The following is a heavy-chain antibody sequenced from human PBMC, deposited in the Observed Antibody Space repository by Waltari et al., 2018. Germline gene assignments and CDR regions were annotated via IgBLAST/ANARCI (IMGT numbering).Heavy chain of an antibody. Sequence: QVQLVESGGGVVQPGGSLRLSCAASGFSFITYGMHWVRQAPGKGLEWVAFIRNDGTNIYYTESVKGRFTISRDTSKNTLFLQMNSLRAEDTAVYYCAKDRVGGFGEFDYWGQGTLVAVSS. CDR3: AKDRVGGFGEFDY. CDR2: IRNDGTNI. V-gene: IGHV3-30*02. J-gene: IGHJ4*02. D-gene: IGHD3-10*01. CDR1: GFSFITYG.